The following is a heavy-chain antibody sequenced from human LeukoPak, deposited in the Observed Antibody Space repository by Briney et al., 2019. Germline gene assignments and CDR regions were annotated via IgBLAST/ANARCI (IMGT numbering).Heavy chain of an antibody. Sequence: GGSLRLSCAASGFTFSSYAMSWVRQAPGKGLEWVSGFAMIDDIIHYVGSVKGRFTISRDNSKNMLYLQMNSLRAEDTAVYYCAKGFHSGSFNELDYWGQGTLVTVSS. J-gene: IGHJ4*02. CDR2: FAMIDDII. V-gene: IGHV3-23*05. D-gene: IGHD1-26*01. CDR3: AKGFHSGSFNELDY. CDR1: GFTFSSYA.